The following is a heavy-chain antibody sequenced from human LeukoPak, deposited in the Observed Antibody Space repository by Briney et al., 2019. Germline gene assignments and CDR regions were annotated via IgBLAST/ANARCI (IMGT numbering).Heavy chain of an antibody. CDR2: ISWNSGSI. J-gene: IGHJ4*02. CDR1: GFTFDDYA. V-gene: IGHV3-9*01. D-gene: IGHD2-2*01. Sequence: PGGSLRLSCAASGFTFDDYAMHWVRHAPGKGLEWVSGISWNSGSIGYADSVKGRFTISRDNAKNSLYLQMNSLRAEDTAVYYCAKDRQLCPDYWGQGTLVTVSS. CDR3: AKDRQLCPDY.